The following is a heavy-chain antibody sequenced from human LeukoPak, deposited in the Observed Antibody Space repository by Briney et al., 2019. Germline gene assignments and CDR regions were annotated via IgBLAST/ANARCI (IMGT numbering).Heavy chain of an antibody. J-gene: IGHJ4*02. D-gene: IGHD2-15*01. Sequence: GESLQISCKASGYFFSNYWIGWVRQLPGKGLEWMGIINPGDSNTRYSPSFEGQVTISADESIGTAYLQWSSLKASDTAIDYCARHEKWSTGDYWGQGTLVTVSS. CDR2: INPGDSNT. V-gene: IGHV5-51*01. CDR3: ARHEKWSTGDY. CDR1: GYFFSNYW.